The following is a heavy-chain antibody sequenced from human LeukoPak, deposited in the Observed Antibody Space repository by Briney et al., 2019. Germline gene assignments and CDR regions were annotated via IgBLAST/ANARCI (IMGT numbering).Heavy chain of an antibody. V-gene: IGHV3-7*01. CDR3: ARTKTIFGVVNGY. J-gene: IGHJ4*02. Sequence: PGGSLRLSCAASGFTFSSYWMSWVRQAPGEGLEWVANIKQDGSEKYYVDSVKGRFTISRDNAKNSLYLQMNSLRAEDTAVYYCARTKTIFGVVNGYWGQGTLVTVSS. CDR2: IKQDGSEK. D-gene: IGHD3-3*01. CDR1: GFTFSSYW.